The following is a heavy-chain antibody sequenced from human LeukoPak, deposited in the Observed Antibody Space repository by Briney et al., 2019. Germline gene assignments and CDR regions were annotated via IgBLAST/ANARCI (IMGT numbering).Heavy chain of an antibody. J-gene: IGHJ4*02. CDR2: TSGSGGST. D-gene: IGHD3-10*02. CDR3: AKPLGVTMLGFDY. V-gene: IGHV3-23*01. CDR1: GFTFSNYA. Sequence: QPGGSLRLSCAASGFTFSNYAMSWVRQAPGKGLEWVSTTSGSGGSTYHADSVKGRFTISRDNSNNTLYLQLDSLKAEDTAVYYCAKPLGVTMLGFDYWGQGTLVTVSS.